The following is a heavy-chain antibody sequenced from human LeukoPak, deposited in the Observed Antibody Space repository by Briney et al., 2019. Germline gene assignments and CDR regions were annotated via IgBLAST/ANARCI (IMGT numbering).Heavy chain of an antibody. CDR1: GGSFSGYY. CDR3: ARAGYSRYFQH. D-gene: IGHD4-23*01. Sequence: SETLSLTCAVYGGSFSGYYWSWIRQPPGKGLEWIGEINHSGSTNYNPPLKSRVTISVDTSKNQFSLKLSSVTAADTAVYYCARAGYSRYFQHWGQGTLVTVSS. J-gene: IGHJ1*01. CDR2: INHSGST. V-gene: IGHV4-34*01.